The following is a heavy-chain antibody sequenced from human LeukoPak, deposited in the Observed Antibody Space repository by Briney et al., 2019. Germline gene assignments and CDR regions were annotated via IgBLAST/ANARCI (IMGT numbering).Heavy chain of an antibody. D-gene: IGHD2-15*01. CDR3: ARDRVVVVVAATGAFDI. V-gene: IGHV4-4*07. CDR1: GGSISSYY. CDR2: IYTSGST. Sequence: SETLSLTCTVSGGSISSYYWSWIRQPAGKGLEWIGRIYTSGSTNYNPSLKSRVTMSVDTSKNQFPLKLSSVTAADTAVYYCARDRVVVVVAATGAFDIWGQGTMVTVSS. J-gene: IGHJ3*02.